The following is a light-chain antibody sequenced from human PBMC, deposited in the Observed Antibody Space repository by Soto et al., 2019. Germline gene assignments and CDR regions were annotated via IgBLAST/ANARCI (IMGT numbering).Light chain of an antibody. V-gene: IGKV1-17*02. CDR3: LXXNSYPWA. CDR1: QGITND. CDR2: AAS. J-gene: IGKJ1*01. Sequence: DLQMTQSPSSLSASVGDRVTITCRASQGITNDLGWYQQKPGQAPKRLIYAASNLQSGVPSRFSGSGSGTQFTLTISXLXPEXXXTXXXLXXNSYPWAFGQGTKVEIK.